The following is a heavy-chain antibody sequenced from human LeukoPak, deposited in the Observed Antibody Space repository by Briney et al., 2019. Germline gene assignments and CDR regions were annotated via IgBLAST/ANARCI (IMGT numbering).Heavy chain of an antibody. CDR3: ARRGSYGYVFDY. D-gene: IGHD5-18*01. CDR2: MNPNSGNT. V-gene: IGHV1-8*03. J-gene: IGHJ4*02. CDR1: GYTFTSYD. Sequence: ASVKVSCKASGYTFTSYDINWVRQATGQGLEWMGWMNPNSGNTGYAQKFQGRVTITRNTSISTAYMELSSLRSEDTAVYYCARRGSYGYVFDYWGQGTLVTVSS.